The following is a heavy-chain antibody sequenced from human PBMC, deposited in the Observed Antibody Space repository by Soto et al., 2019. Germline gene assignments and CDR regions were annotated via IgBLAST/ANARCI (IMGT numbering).Heavy chain of an antibody. J-gene: IGHJ6*02. CDR2: IYYSGCT. CDR3: ARGFLVPSDSDYYYGMAV. CDR1: GGSINSGGYY. V-gene: IGHV4-31*03. Sequence: QLQLQESGPGLVKPSQTLSLTCTVSGGSINSGGYYWSWFRQHPGKGLEWIGYIYYSGCTYYNPSLKSRVTISVDTSKNQFSLKLSSVTAADTAVYYCARGFLVPSDSDYYYGMAVWGQGTTVTVSS. D-gene: IGHD2-2*01.